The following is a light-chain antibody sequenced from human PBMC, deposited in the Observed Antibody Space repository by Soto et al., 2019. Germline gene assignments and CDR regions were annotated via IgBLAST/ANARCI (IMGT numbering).Light chain of an antibody. CDR3: QQRVNRAN. CDR1: QSVNSY. Sequence: EIVLTQSPATLSLSPGERASLSCRTSQSVNSYLAWYQQKPGQAPRLLIYDSSNRATGIPARFSGSGSGTDFTLTISSLEPEDFAVYYCQQRVNRANFGGGNKGDIK. V-gene: IGKV3-11*01. J-gene: IGKJ4*01. CDR2: DSS.